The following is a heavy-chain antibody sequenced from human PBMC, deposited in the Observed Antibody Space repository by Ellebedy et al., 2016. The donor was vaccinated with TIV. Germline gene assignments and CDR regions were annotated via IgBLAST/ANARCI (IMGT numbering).Heavy chain of an antibody. Sequence: ASVKVSCKASGGTSNNSAITWVRQAPGQGLEWMGWISGYTGNTNYARKFMGRVLMTTDTSTNTAYMELRTLTTDDTAMLYCARYAGSYADYWGQGTLVTVSS. CDR3: ARYAGSYADY. CDR1: GGTSNNSA. D-gene: IGHD1-26*01. CDR2: ISGYTGNT. V-gene: IGHV1-18*01. J-gene: IGHJ4*02.